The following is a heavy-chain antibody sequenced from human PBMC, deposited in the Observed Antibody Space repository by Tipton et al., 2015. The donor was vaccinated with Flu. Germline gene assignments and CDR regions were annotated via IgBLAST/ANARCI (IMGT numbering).Heavy chain of an antibody. Sequence: GSLRLSCAASGFTVSSKYMGWVRQAPGKGLQWVSVIYRGGTTYVADSVKGRCTISRDDSKNTLALQMNSLTTEDTAIYYCAREPAPIGSPKSDAFEVWGQGTRVTVSS. J-gene: IGHJ3*01. CDR3: AREPAPIGSPKSDAFEV. D-gene: IGHD3-10*01. V-gene: IGHV3-53*05. CDR1: GFTVSSKY. CDR2: IYRGGTT.